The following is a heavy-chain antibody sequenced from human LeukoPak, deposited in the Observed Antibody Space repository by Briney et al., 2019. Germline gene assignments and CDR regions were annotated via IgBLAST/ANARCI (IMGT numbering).Heavy chain of an antibody. CDR1: GYIFTDYW. Sequence: GESLKISCKGSGYIFTDYWIAWVRQMPGKGLEWMGIVYPSNSETRYSPSFQGQVTISADKSISTGYLQWSSLKASDTAMYFCARHRYSGSDTQGFDYWGQGTLVTVSS. J-gene: IGHJ4*02. D-gene: IGHD5-12*01. V-gene: IGHV5-51*01. CDR2: VYPSNSET. CDR3: ARHRYSGSDTQGFDY.